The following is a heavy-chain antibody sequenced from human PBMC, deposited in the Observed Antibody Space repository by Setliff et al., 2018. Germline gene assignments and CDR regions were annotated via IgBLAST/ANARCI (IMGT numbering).Heavy chain of an antibody. Sequence: SETLSLTCTVSGGPIRSGTHFWGWFRQPPGKGLEWIGSVFFIGGTSSNPSLESRVSVSVDSSENQISLKLSSVTAADTAVYYCARGGTSENLHAMDVWGQGTTVTVSS. CDR2: VFFIGGT. V-gene: IGHV4-39*07. CDR1: GGPIRSGTHF. J-gene: IGHJ6*02. CDR3: ARGGTSENLHAMDV.